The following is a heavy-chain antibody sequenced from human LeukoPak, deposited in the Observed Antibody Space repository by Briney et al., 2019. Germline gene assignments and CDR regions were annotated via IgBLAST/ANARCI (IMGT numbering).Heavy chain of an antibody. CDR2: MNPNSGNT. V-gene: IGHV1-8*01. J-gene: IGHJ6*02. CDR1: GYTFASYD. Sequence: AASVKVSCKASGYTFASYDINWVRQATGQGLEWMGWMNPNSGNTGYAQKFQGRVTMTRNASISTAYMELSSLRSEDTAVYYCARAPRGWPWDYYYGMDVWGQGTTVTVSS. CDR3: ARAPRGWPWDYYYGMDV. D-gene: IGHD5-24*01.